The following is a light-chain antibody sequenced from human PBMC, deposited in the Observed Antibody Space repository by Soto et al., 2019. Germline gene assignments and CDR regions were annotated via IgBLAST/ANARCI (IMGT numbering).Light chain of an antibody. J-gene: IGKJ2*01. CDR3: QHGVT. V-gene: IGKV3-20*01. CDR2: GAS. Sequence: ETVLTQSPGTLSLSPGERATLSCRASQSIGSYLGWYQQKPGQAPRLLIYGASNRATGVPDRFSGSGSGTDFALAITRLEPEDLAVYSCQHGVTFGQRTKLEI. CDR1: QSIGSY.